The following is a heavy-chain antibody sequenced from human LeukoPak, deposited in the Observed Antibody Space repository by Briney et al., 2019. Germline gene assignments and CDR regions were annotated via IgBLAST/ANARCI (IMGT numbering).Heavy chain of an antibody. CDR2: IRQDGNDK. Sequence: PGGSLRLSCAASGFSFSNYWTTWVRQAPGMGLEWVANIRQDGNDKYYVDSVKGRFTISRDNAKNSLYLQMNSLRAEDTAVYYYARDSSPLHTSDWADADAFDIWGQGTLVTVSS. D-gene: IGHD3-9*01. J-gene: IGHJ3*02. CDR3: ARDSSPLHTSDWADADAFDI. V-gene: IGHV3-7*03. CDR1: GFSFSNYW.